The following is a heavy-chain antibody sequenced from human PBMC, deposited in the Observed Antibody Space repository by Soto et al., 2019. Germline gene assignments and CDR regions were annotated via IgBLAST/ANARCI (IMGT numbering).Heavy chain of an antibody. Sequence: SETLSLTCTVSGGSISSYYWSWIRQPPGKGLEWIGYIYYSGSINYNPSLKSRVTISVDTSKSQFSLKLSSVTAADTAVYYCARSYSSSAGVYYYYYMDVWGKGTTVTVSS. V-gene: IGHV4-59*01. CDR2: IYYSGSI. CDR3: ARSYSSSAGVYYYYYMDV. D-gene: IGHD6-6*01. CDR1: GGSISSYY. J-gene: IGHJ6*03.